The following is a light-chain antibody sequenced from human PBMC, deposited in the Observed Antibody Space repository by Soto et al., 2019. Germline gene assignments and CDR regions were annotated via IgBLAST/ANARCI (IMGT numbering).Light chain of an antibody. CDR1: QGIGND. V-gene: IGKV1-17*01. CDR2: GAS. J-gene: IGKJ1*01. Sequence: DIQMTQSPSSLSASVGDRVTITCRASQGIGNDLGWYQQKPGKAPKRLIYGASILQSGVPSRFSGSGSGTAFTLTISSLQPEDFATYYCLHQDSYPRTFGQGTKVEIK. CDR3: LHQDSYPRT.